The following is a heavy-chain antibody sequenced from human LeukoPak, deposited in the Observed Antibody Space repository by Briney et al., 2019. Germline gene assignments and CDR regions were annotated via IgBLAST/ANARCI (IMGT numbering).Heavy chain of an antibody. CDR1: GGTFSRYA. V-gene: IGHV1-69*04. CDR2: IIPIFGIA. J-gene: IGHJ6*02. D-gene: IGHD3-10*01. Sequence: SVKVSCKASGGTFSRYAISWVRQAPGQGLEWMGRIIPIFGIANYAQKFQGRVTITADKSTSTAYMELSSLRSEDTAVYYCARVPPPMVRGATPYYYYGMDVWGQGTTVTVSS. CDR3: ARVPPPMVRGATPYYYYGMDV.